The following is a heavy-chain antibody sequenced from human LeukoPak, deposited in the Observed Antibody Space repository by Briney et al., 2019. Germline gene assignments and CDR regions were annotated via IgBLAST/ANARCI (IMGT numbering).Heavy chain of an antibody. J-gene: IGHJ4*02. D-gene: IGHD5-12*01. CDR2: ISYDGSNK. V-gene: IGHV3-30*01. CDR3: ARSRYSGYDFCDY. CDR1: GFTFSSYA. Sequence: GGSLRLSCAASGFTFSSYAMHWVRQAPGKGLEWVAVISYDGSNKYYADSVKGRFTISRDNSKNTLYLQMNSLRAEDTAVYYCARSRYSGYDFCDYWGQGTLVTVSS.